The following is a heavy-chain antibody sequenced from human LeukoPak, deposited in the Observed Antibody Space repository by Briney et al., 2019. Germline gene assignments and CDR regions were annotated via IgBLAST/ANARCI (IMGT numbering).Heavy chain of an antibody. CDR2: IKQDGSDK. CDR1: GFTFSSYW. Sequence: PGGSLRLSCAASGFTFSSYWMSWVRQAPGKGLEWVANIKQDGSDKYYVDSVRGRFTISRDNAKNSLYLQMNSLRVEDTAVYYCARDWSPYDYWGQGTLVTVSS. J-gene: IGHJ4*02. CDR3: ARDWSPYDY. V-gene: IGHV3-7*01.